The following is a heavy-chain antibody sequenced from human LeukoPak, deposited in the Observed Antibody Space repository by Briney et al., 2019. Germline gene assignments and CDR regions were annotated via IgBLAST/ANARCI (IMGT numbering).Heavy chain of an antibody. V-gene: IGHV1-24*01. Sequence: ASVKVSCKVSGYTLTELSMHWVRQAPGKGLEWMGGFDPEDGETIYAQKFQGRVTMTEDTSTDTAYMELSSLRSEDTAVYYCATRRIAAAGRDFDYWGQGTLVTVSS. CDR3: ATRRIAAAGRDFDY. CDR2: FDPEDGET. J-gene: IGHJ4*02. D-gene: IGHD6-13*01. CDR1: GYTLTELS.